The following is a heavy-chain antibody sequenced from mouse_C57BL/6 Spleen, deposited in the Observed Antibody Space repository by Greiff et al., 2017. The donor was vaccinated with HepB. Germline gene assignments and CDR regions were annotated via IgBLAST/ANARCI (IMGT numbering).Heavy chain of an antibody. Sequence: DVKLQESGGGLVKPGGSLKLSCAASGFTFSSYAMSWVRQTPEKRLEWVATISDGGSYTYYPDNVKGRFTISRDNAKNNLYLQMSHLKSEDTAMYYCARVDSSGYKDYFDYWGQGTTLTVSS. V-gene: IGHV5-4*03. D-gene: IGHD3-2*02. CDR2: ISDGGSYT. CDR3: ARVDSSGYKDYFDY. CDR1: GFTFSSYA. J-gene: IGHJ2*01.